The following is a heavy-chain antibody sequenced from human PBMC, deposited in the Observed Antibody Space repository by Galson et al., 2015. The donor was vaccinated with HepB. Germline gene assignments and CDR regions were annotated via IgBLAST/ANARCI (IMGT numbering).Heavy chain of an antibody. CDR2: IIPILGIA. J-gene: IGHJ6*02. V-gene: IGHV1-69*02. Sequence: SCKASGGTFSSYTISWVRQAPGQGLEWMGRIIPILGIANYAQKFQGRVTITADKSTSTAYMELSSLRSEDTAVYYCASDCSSTSCYLAGMDVWGQGTTVTVSS. CDR1: GGTFSSYT. CDR3: ASDCSSTSCYLAGMDV. D-gene: IGHD2-2*01.